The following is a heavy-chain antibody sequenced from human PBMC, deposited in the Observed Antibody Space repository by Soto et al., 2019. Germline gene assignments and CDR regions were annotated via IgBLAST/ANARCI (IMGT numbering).Heavy chain of an antibody. D-gene: IGHD6-13*01. CDR1: GYSFTSYW. CDR3: ARLIIAAAGTGWFDP. V-gene: IGHV5-51*01. Sequence: GESLKISFKGSGYSFTSYWIGWVLQMPGKGLEWMGIIYPGDSDTRYSPSFQGQVTISADKSISTAYLQWSSLKASDAAMYYCARLIIAAAGTGWFDPWGQGTLVTVSS. CDR2: IYPGDSDT. J-gene: IGHJ5*02.